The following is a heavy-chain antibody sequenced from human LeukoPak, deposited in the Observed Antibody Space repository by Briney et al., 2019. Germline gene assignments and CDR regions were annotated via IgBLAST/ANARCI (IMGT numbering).Heavy chain of an antibody. J-gene: IGHJ4*02. V-gene: IGHV3-23*01. CDR2: ISGSGGTT. Sequence: PGGSLRLSCAASGFTFSSYTMNWVRQAPGKGLDWVSGISGSGGTTYYADSVKGRFTISRDNSKNTLYLQMNSLRAEDTAVYYCAIIPEYTSTWYFVYWGQGTLVTVSS. CDR3: AIIPEYTSTWYFVY. CDR1: GFTFSSYT. D-gene: IGHD6-13*01.